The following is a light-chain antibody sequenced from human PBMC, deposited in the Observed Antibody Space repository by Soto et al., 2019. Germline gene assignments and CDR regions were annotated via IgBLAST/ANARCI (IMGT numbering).Light chain of an antibody. CDR1: QGVGST. V-gene: IGKV3D-11*03. CDR2: DAS. J-gene: IGKJ4*01. Sequence: ELVLTPSPATVSVSPGERATLSCRASQGVGSTLAWYQQEPGRAPRLLIYDASTRATGVPDRFSGGGSGTDFTLTISRLEPEDFAVYYCQQFSSYPPTFGGGTKVDIK. CDR3: QQFSSYPPT.